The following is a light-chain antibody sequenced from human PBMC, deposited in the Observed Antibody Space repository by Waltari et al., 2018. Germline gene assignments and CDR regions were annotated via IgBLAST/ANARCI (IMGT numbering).Light chain of an antibody. CDR3: QSYDSTTQV. V-gene: IGLV6-57*03. CDR2: EDD. CDR1: RGDISTFY. J-gene: IGLJ2*01. Sequence: NFVLTPPPSVSGPPGETIILSCTRSRGDISTFYVQWYQQRPGGAPTTVMYEDDRRPSGVPDRFSGSIDRSSNSASLTISGLLSEDEADYYCQSYDSTTQVFGGGTKLTVL.